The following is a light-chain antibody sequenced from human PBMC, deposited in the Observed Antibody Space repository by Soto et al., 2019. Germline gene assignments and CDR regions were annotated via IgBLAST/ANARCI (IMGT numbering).Light chain of an antibody. CDR3: QKRSDWPRA. CDR1: QSLGTY. CDR2: DAS. V-gene: IGKV3-11*01. J-gene: IGKJ4*01. Sequence: EIVLTQSPATLSLSPGERATLSCSASQSLGTYLVWYQQKSGQAPRLLIYDASKRATGIPERFSGSGSGTDFTLTISSLEPEDVAVYYCQKRSDWPRAFGGGTKVE.